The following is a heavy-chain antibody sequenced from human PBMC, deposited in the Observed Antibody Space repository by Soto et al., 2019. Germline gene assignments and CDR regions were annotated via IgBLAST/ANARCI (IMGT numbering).Heavy chain of an antibody. CDR2: TNPNSGNT. J-gene: IGHJ4*02. CDR1: GYTFTSYD. Sequence: ASVKVSCKASGYTFTSYDINWVRQATGQGLEWMGWTNPNSGNTGYAQKFQGRVTMTRNTSISTAYMELSSLRSEDTAVYYCARGYCSGGSCYLLFDYWGQGTLVTVSS. V-gene: IGHV1-8*01. D-gene: IGHD2-15*01. CDR3: ARGYCSGGSCYLLFDY.